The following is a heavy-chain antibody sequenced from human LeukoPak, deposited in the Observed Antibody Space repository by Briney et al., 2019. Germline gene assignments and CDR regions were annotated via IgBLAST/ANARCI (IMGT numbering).Heavy chain of an antibody. CDR1: GGSISSGGYS. D-gene: IGHD4-17*01. J-gene: IGHJ4*02. CDR3: ARGGTVTTKIDY. CDR2: INHSGST. Sequence: KPSQTLSLTCAVSGGSISSGGYSWSWIRQPPGKGLEWIGEINHSGSTNYNPSLKSRVTISVDTSKNRFSLKLSSVTAADTAVYYCARGGTVTTKIDYWGQGTLVTVSS. V-gene: IGHV4-30-2*01.